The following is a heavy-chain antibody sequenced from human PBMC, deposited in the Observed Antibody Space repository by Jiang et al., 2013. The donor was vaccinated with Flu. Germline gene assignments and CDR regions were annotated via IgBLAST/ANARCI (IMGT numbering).Heavy chain of an antibody. Sequence: QLLESGGGLVQPGGSLRLSCEASGITFRSYSMHWVRQAPGKGLEWVSYISTTSNTVYYADSVKGRFTISRDNAKNSLYLQMNSLRDADTAVYYCARDAALAGIDAFDFWGRGTMVTVSS. CDR3: ARDAALAGIDAFDF. V-gene: IGHV3-48*02. D-gene: IGHD6-19*01. J-gene: IGHJ3*01. CDR1: GITFRSYS. CDR2: ISTTSNTV.